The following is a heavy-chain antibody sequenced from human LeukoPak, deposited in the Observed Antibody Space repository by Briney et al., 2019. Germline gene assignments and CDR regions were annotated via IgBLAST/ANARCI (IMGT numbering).Heavy chain of an antibody. CDR3: AKVALPYYYYGMDV. CDR2: ISWDGGST. CDR1: GFTFDDYT. D-gene: IGHD2-2*01. Sequence: PGESLRLSCAASGFTFDDYTMHWVRQAPGKGLEWVSLISWDGGSTYYADSVKGRFTISRDNSKNSLYLQMNSLRTEDTALYYCAKVALPYYYYGMDVWGQGTTVTVSS. V-gene: IGHV3-43*01. J-gene: IGHJ6*02.